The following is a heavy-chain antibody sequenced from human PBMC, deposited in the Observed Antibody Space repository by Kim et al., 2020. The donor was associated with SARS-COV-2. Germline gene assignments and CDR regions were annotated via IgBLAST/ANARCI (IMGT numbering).Heavy chain of an antibody. J-gene: IGHJ6*02. Sequence: GGSLRLSCAASGFTFSSYGMHWVRQAPGKGLEWVAVISYSGSNKYYADSVKGRFTISRDNSKNTLYLQMNSLRAEDTAVYYCAKEEGSGYSSGWTYYYYGMDVWGQGTTVTVS. CDR1: GFTFSSYG. CDR2: ISYSGSNK. CDR3: AKEEGSGYSSGWTYYYYGMDV. V-gene: IGHV3-30*18. D-gene: IGHD6-19*01.